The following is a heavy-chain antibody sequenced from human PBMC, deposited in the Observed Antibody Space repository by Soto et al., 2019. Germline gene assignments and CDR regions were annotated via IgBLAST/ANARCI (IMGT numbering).Heavy chain of an antibody. D-gene: IGHD6-6*01. J-gene: IGHJ6*03. CDR2: ISAYNGNT. CDR1: GYTFTSYG. Sequence: ASVKVSCKASGYTFTSYGITWVRQAPGQGLEWMGWISAYNGNTNYAQKLQGRVTMTTDTSTRTAYMELRSLSSDDTAVYYCARLPDSSTSSYYYYYMDVRGKGTTVTVSS. CDR3: ARLPDSSTSSYYYYYMDV. V-gene: IGHV1-18*01.